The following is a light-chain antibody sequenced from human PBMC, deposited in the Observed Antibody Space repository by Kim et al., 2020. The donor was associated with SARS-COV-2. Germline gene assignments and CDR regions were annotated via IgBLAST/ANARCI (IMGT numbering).Light chain of an antibody. CDR2: AAS. CDR1: QIISNY. Sequence: SVGDRVTITCRASQIISNYLNWYQQKPGNAPKLLIYAASSLQSGAPSRFSGSGSGTDFTLTISSLHPEDFATYYCQQSYSNPRWTFGQGTKVDIK. CDR3: QQSYSNPRWT. J-gene: IGKJ1*01. V-gene: IGKV1-39*01.